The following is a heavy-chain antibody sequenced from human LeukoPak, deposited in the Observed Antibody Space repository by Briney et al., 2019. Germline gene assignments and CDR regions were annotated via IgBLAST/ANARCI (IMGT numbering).Heavy chain of an antibody. CDR2: ISSSSGYI. J-gene: IGHJ4*02. Sequence: PGGSLRLSCAVSGFTLSNYWMTWVRQAPGKGLEWVSSISSSSGYIYYSDSVKGRFTISRDNAKSSLYLQMNSLRAEDTAVYYCARDRGDYGDPYDLDYWGQGTLVTVSS. CDR3: ARDRGDYGDPYDLDY. V-gene: IGHV3-21*01. CDR1: GFTLSNYW. D-gene: IGHD4-17*01.